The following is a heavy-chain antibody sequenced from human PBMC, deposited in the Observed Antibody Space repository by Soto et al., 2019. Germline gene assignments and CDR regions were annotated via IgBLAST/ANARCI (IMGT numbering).Heavy chain of an antibody. CDR1: EYSFSTYL. J-gene: IGHJ6*02. CDR2: IYPGDSDT. V-gene: IGHV5-51*01. Sequence: PXESLKVTRQGSEYSFSTYLIAWVLQMPGKGLEWMGIIYPGDSDTRYSPSFQGQVTISADKSISTAHLQWSSLKASDTAMYYCARQIRHYDYWSNTYYYYGLDGWGQGTTVTVSS. D-gene: IGHD3-3*01. CDR3: ARQIRHYDYWSNTYYYYGLDG.